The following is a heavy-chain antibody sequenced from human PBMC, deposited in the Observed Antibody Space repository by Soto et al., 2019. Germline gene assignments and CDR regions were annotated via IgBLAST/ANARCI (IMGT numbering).Heavy chain of an antibody. J-gene: IGHJ4*02. Sequence: ASVKVSCKASGYTFTSYGISWVRQAPGQGLEWMGWISAYNGNTKYAQKVQGRVTMTTDTSTSTAYMELRSLRSDDTAVYYCARAWYCSGGSCYSDYWGQGTLVPVSS. V-gene: IGHV1-18*01. D-gene: IGHD2-15*01. CDR3: ARAWYCSGGSCYSDY. CDR2: ISAYNGNT. CDR1: GYTFTSYG.